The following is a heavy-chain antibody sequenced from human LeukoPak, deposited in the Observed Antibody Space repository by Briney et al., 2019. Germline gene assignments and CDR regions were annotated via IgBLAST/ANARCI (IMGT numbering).Heavy chain of an antibody. Sequence: SETLSLTCTVSGGSISSGSYYWSWIRQPAGKGLEWIGRIYTSGSTNYNPSLKSRVTISVDTSKNQFSLKLSSVTAADTAVYYCARGGASGIFGVVISNWFDPWGQGTLVTVSS. D-gene: IGHD3-3*01. V-gene: IGHV4-61*02. CDR2: IYTSGST. CDR1: GGSISSGSYY. CDR3: ARGGASGIFGVVISNWFDP. J-gene: IGHJ5*02.